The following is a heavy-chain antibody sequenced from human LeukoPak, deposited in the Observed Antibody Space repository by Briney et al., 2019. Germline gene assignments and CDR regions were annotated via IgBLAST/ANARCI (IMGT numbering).Heavy chain of an antibody. V-gene: IGHV3-21*01. CDR3: ARDLSGAPMAAFFDY. J-gene: IGHJ4*02. Sequence: GGSLRLSCAASGFTFSSYSMNWVRQAPGKGLEWVSSISSSSSYIYYADSVKGRFTISRDNAKNSLFLQMNSLRAEDTAVYYCARDLSGAPMAAFFDYWGQGTLVTVSS. CDR2: ISSSSSYI. D-gene: IGHD3-10*01. CDR1: GFTFSSYS.